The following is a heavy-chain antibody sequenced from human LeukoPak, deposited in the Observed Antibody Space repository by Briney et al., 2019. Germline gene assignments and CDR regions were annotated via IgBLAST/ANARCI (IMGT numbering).Heavy chain of an antibody. CDR2: ISAYNGNT. CDR3: ARDGVVAATLNWFDP. V-gene: IGHV1-18*01. Sequence: ASVKVSCKASGYTXTSYGISGVRQAPGQGLEWMGWISAYNGNTNYAQKLQGRVTMTTDTSTSTAYMELRSLRSDDTAVYYCARDGVVAATLNWFDPWGQGTLVTVSS. D-gene: IGHD2-15*01. J-gene: IGHJ5*02. CDR1: GYTXTSYG.